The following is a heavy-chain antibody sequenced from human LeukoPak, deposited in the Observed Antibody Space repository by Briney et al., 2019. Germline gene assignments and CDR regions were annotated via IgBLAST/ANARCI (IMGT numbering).Heavy chain of an antibody. CDR3: AKSFGITIFGVVKFYYYYMDV. J-gene: IGHJ6*03. Sequence: GGSLRLSCAASGFTFSSYAMNWVRQAPGKGLEWVSAISGSGGSTYYADSVKGRFTISRDNSKNTLYLQMNSLRAEDTAVYYCAKSFGITIFGVVKFYYYYMDVWGKGTMVTVSS. CDR2: ISGSGGST. CDR1: GFTFSSYA. D-gene: IGHD3-3*01. V-gene: IGHV3-23*01.